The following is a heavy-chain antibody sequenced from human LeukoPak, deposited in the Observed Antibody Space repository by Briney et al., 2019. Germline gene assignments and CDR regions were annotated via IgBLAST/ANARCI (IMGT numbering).Heavy chain of an antibody. CDR3: ARAPRSYDSSGYCDY. D-gene: IGHD3-22*01. J-gene: IGHJ4*02. V-gene: IGHV4-31*03. CDR1: GGSISSGGYY. CDR2: IYYSGST. Sequence: SQTLSLTCTVSGGSISSGGYYRSWIRQHPGKGLEWIGYIYYSGSTYYNPSLKSRVTISVDTSKNQFSLKLSSVTAADTAVYYCARAPRSYDSSGYCDYWGQGTLVTVSS.